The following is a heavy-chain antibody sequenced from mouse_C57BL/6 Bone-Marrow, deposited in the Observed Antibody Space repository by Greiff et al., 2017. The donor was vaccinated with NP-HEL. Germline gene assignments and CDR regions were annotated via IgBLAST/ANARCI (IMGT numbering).Heavy chain of an antibody. CDR1: GYTFTNYW. Sequence: VQLQQSGAELVRPGTSVKMSCKASGYTFTNYWIGWAKQRPGHGLEWIGDIYPGGGYTNYNEKFKGKATLTADKSSSTAYMQFSSLTSEDSAIYYCARTYYDYDLPYFDYWGQGTTLTVSS. J-gene: IGHJ2*01. CDR3: ARTYYDYDLPYFDY. D-gene: IGHD2-4*01. V-gene: IGHV1-63*01. CDR2: IYPGGGYT.